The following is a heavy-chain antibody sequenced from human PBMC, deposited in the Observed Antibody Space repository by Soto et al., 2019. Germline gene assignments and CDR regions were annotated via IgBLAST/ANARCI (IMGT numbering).Heavy chain of an antibody. CDR2: ISAYNGNT. Sequence: ASVKVSCKASGYTFTSYGISWVRQAPGQGLEWMGWISAYNGNTNYAQKLQGRVTMTTDTSTSTAYMELRSLRSDDTAVYYCAREIGYSGYDYRYYFDYWGQGTLVTVSS. V-gene: IGHV1-18*01. J-gene: IGHJ4*02. CDR3: AREIGYSGYDYRYYFDY. CDR1: GYTFTSYG. D-gene: IGHD5-12*01.